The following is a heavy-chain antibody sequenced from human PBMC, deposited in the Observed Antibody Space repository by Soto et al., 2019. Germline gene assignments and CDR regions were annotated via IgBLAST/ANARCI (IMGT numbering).Heavy chain of an antibody. CDR1: GGSISSGGYS. CDR3: DRWTPGTTLDY. V-gene: IGHV4-30-2*01. Sequence: QLQLQESGSGLVKPSQTLSLTCAVSGGSISSGGYSWSWIRQPPGKGLEWVGYIYHSGSTSYNPSLKSRVNISVDRSKNQFYLKLISVTAADTAVYYGDRWTPGTTLDYWGQGTLVTVSS. CDR2: IYHSGST. J-gene: IGHJ4*02. D-gene: IGHD1-7*01.